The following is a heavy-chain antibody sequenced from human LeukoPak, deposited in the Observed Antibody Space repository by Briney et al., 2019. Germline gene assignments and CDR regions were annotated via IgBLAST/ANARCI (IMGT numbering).Heavy chain of an antibody. V-gene: IGHV1-46*01. CDR1: GYTFTGYY. CDR2: IDPSGGRT. Sequence: GASVKVSCKASGYTFTGYYMHWVRQAPGQGLEWMGIIDPSGGRTTYAQKFQDRVTMTRDTSTSTVHMELSSLRSEDTAVYYCARDLGRGAAASYYFDYWGQGTLVTVSS. CDR3: ARDLGRGAAASYYFDY. D-gene: IGHD6-13*01. J-gene: IGHJ4*02.